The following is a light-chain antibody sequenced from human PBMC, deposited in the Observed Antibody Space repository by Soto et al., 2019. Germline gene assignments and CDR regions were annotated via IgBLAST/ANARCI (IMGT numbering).Light chain of an antibody. CDR1: SANIGAGHD. CDR2: GDN. Sequence: QSVLTQPPSVSGAPGQRVTISCTGSSANIGAGHDVHWYQQIPGTAPKLLMYGDNNRPLGVPDRFSGSKSGTSASLAITGVQAEDEAYYYCQSYDSSLSGSVFGGGTQLIVL. CDR3: QSYDSSLSGSV. V-gene: IGLV1-40*01. J-gene: IGLJ3*02.